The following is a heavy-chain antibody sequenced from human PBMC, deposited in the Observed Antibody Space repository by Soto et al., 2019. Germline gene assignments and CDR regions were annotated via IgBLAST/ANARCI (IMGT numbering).Heavy chain of an antibody. CDR2: MATRTGDT. CDR1: GYTFTANY. Sequence: ASVKVSCKPSGYTFTANYIHWVRQAPGQGLEWMGWMATRTGDTRFAQKFQGRVSMTRDTSIGTAYMELTTLTLDDTAVYYCARGSGSSWFDYWGQGTQVTSPQ. V-gene: IGHV1-2*02. D-gene: IGHD6-25*01. CDR3: ARGSGSSWFDY. J-gene: IGHJ4*02.